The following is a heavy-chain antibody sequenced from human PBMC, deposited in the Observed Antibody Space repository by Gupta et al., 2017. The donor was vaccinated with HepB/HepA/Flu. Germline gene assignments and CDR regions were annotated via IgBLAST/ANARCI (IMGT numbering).Heavy chain of an antibody. V-gene: IGHV3-30*18. CDR1: GFTFSPFG. Sequence: QVQLVESGGGVVQPGRSLRLSCAASGFTFSPFGMHWVRQAPGKGLEWVALISHDGRIKFYADSVKGRFTISRDDSKNTLYLQMSSLRAEDTADYYCAKDDGSGSYDDPYYYYGMDVWGQGTTVTVSS. J-gene: IGHJ6*02. CDR2: ISHDGRIK. D-gene: IGHD3-10*01. CDR3: AKDDGSGSYDDPYYYYGMDV.